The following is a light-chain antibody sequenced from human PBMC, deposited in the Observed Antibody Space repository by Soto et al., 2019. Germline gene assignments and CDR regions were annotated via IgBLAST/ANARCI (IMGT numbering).Light chain of an antibody. CDR3: EPYDRRWT. V-gene: IGKV3-15*01. CDR2: GAS. J-gene: IGKJ1*01. CDR1: QSVNTN. Sequence: IGMTQSAAALSVSPGERATRSCRASQSVNTNLAWYQRKPGQAPGLLGYGASIRATGIPARFSGSGSGTEYSRKRRSLQSEAFRVHSGEPYDRRWTLAQGGKV.